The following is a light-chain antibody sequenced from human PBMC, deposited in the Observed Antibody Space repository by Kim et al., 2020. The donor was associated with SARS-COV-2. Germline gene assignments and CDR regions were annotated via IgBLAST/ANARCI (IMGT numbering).Light chain of an antibody. CDR3: QAWDSGTAV. J-gene: IGLJ2*01. CDR2: QDT. V-gene: IGLV3-1*01. Sequence: VSPGQTANITCSGEELGHKYTCWYQQKPGQSPVLVIYQDTRRPSGIPERFSGSNSGNTATLTISATQAIDEADYYCQAWDSGTAVFGGGTQLTVL. CDR1: ELGHKY.